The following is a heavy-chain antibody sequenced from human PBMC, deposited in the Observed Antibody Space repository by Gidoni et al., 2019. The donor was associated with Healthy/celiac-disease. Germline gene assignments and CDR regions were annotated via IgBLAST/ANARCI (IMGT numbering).Heavy chain of an antibody. J-gene: IGHJ6*02. D-gene: IGHD2-2*01. Sequence: QVQLVQSGAEVTKPGASVKVSCKASGYTFTSYGISWVRQAPGQGLEWMGWISAYNGNTNYAQKLQGRVTMTTDTSTSTAYMELRSLRSDDTAVYYCARRGYCSSTSCPTEYYYYYGMDVWGQGTTVTVSS. CDR3: ARRGYCSSTSCPTEYYYYYGMDV. CDR1: GYTFTSYG. CDR2: ISAYNGNT. V-gene: IGHV1-18*01.